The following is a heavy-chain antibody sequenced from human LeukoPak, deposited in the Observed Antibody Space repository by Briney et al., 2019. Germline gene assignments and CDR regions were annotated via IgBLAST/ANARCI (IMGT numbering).Heavy chain of an antibody. D-gene: IGHD1-26*01. Sequence: GGSLRLSCAASGFMFSKYAMSWVRQAPGKGLEWVSAISGSGGSTYYADSVKGRFTISRDNSKNTLYLQMNSLRAEDTAVYYCAKVRGSYSLPYFDYWGQGTLVTVSS. V-gene: IGHV3-23*01. CDR3: AKVRGSYSLPYFDY. J-gene: IGHJ4*02. CDR2: ISGSGGST. CDR1: GFMFSKYA.